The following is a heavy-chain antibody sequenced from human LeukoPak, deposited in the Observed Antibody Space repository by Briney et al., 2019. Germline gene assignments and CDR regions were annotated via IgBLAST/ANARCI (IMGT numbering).Heavy chain of an antibody. J-gene: IGHJ4*02. V-gene: IGHV3-33*08. CDR1: GFTFSSYA. Sequence: GGSLRLSCAASGFTFSSYAMHWVRQAPGKGLEWVALIWYDGSNEYYGDSVKGPFTISRDNSKNTLYLQLNSLRAEDTAVYYCARDLGSGTQSVYFDYWGQGTLVTVSS. CDR3: ARDLGSGTQSVYFDY. D-gene: IGHD1-26*01. CDR2: IWYDGSNE.